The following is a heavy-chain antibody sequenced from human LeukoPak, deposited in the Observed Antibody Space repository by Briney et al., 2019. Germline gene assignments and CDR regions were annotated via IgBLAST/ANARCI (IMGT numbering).Heavy chain of an antibody. CDR2: MNPNSGNT. Sequence: ASVTVSCKASGYTFTSYDINWVRQATGQGLEWMGWMNPNSGNTGYAQKFQGRVTMTRNTSISTAYMELSSLRSEDTAVYYCARAPYYYDSSGDSGSIDYWGQGTLVTVSS. CDR1: GYTFTSYD. V-gene: IGHV1-8*01. D-gene: IGHD3-22*01. CDR3: ARAPYYYDSSGDSGSIDY. J-gene: IGHJ4*02.